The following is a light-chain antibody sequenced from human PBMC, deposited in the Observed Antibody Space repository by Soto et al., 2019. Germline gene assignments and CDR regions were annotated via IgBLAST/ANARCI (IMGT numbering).Light chain of an antibody. CDR2: GAS. CDR1: QSVSSN. CDR3: QQYNEWPFT. J-gene: IGKJ3*01. Sequence: EIVMTQSRVTLSVSPGEGATLSCRASQSVSSNLAWYQQKPAQAPRLLIYGASSRASGVPARFGGSGSGTDFTLTISSLQSEDFAVYYCQQYNEWPFTFGPGTKVDIK. V-gene: IGKV3-15*01.